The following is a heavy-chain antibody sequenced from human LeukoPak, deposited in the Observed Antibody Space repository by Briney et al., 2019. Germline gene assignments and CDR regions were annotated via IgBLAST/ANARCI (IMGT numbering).Heavy chain of an antibody. Sequence: SETLSLTCTVSGGSISNYYWSWIRQPAGKGLEWIGRIYSSGSTNYNPSLKSRVTMSVDMSNNQFSLTLSSVTAADTAVYYCARGGISTSLDYWGQGTLATVSS. CDR1: GGSISNYY. V-gene: IGHV4-4*07. J-gene: IGHJ4*02. CDR3: ARGGISTSLDY. D-gene: IGHD2-2*01. CDR2: IYSSGST.